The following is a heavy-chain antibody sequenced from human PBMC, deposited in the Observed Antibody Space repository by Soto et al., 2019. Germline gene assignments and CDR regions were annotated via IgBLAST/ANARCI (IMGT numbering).Heavy chain of an antibody. CDR2: IIPILGIA. CDR3: ARGTLVVAATDYYYGMDV. Sequence: SVKVSCKASGGTFSSYTISWVRQAPGQGLEWMGKIIPILGIANYAKKFQGRITITADKSTSTAYMELSSLRSEDTAVYYCARGTLVVAATDYYYGMDVWGQGTTVTVSS. D-gene: IGHD2-15*01. J-gene: IGHJ6*02. V-gene: IGHV1-69*02. CDR1: GGTFSSYT.